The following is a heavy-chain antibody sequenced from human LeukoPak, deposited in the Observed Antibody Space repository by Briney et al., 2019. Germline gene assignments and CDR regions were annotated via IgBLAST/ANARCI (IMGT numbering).Heavy chain of an antibody. CDR2: IYYSGST. CDR1: GDSISSGAYY. Sequence: PSQTLSLTCTVSGDSISSGAYYWSWIRQHPGKGLEWIGYIYYSGSTYYNPSLKSRVTISVDTSNNQFSLKLSSVTAADTAVYYCARTRGDGLNYFDYWGQGTLVTVSS. J-gene: IGHJ4*02. V-gene: IGHV4-31*03. CDR3: ARTRGDGLNYFDY.